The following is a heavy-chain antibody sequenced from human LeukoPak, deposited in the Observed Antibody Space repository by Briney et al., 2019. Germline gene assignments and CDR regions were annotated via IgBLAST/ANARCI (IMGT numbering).Heavy chain of an antibody. CDR1: GYTFTSYG. D-gene: IGHD4-23*01. Sequence: SVKVSCKASGYTFTSYGISWVREAPGQGLEWMGRINPNNGGTINSQKFQGRVTMTTDTSISAAYMELGRLRPDDTAVYYCARVYHYGGNTNYFDYWGQGTLVSVSS. CDR3: ARVYHYGGNTNYFDY. CDR2: INPNNGGT. V-gene: IGHV1-2*06. J-gene: IGHJ4*02.